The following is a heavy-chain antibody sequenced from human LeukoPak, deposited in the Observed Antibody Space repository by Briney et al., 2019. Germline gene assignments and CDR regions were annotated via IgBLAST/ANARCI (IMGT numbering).Heavy chain of an antibody. J-gene: IGHJ3*02. Sequence: GGSLRLSCAASVFTFSDYYMSWIRQAPGKGLEWVSSISSSSSYIYYADSVKGRFTISRDNAKNSLYLQMNSLRAEDTAVYYCARDKGPTMILPAWAFDIWGQGTMVTVSS. CDR1: VFTFSDYY. CDR2: ISSSSSYI. CDR3: ARDKGPTMILPAWAFDI. D-gene: IGHD3-22*01. V-gene: IGHV3-11*06.